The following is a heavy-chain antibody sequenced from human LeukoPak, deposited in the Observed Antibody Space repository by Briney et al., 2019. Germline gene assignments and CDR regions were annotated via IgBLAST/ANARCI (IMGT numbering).Heavy chain of an antibody. CDR1: GYTFTGYY. D-gene: IGHD6-19*01. J-gene: IGHJ4*02. CDR3: ARAGVFDSSGWGIAY. Sequence: GASVKVSCKASGYTFTGYYMHWVRQAPGQGLEWMGWINPNSGGTNYAQKFQGRVTMTRDTSISTAYTELSRLRSDDTAVYYCARAGVFDSSGWGIAYWGQGTLVTVSS. CDR2: INPNSGGT. V-gene: IGHV1-2*02.